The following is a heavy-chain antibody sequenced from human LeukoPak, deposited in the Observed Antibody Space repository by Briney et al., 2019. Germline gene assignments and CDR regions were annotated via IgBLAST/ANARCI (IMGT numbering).Heavy chain of an antibody. CDR3: ARGEPAAGRFDY. Sequence: SVKVSCKASGGTFSSYAFSWVRQAPGQGLEWLGGIIPMFGTATYAPKFQGRVTITADESSTTAYMELSSLRSEDTAVHYCARGEPAAGRFDYWGQGTLVTVSS. CDR2: IIPMFGTA. V-gene: IGHV1-69*01. J-gene: IGHJ4*02. D-gene: IGHD6-13*01. CDR1: GGTFSSYA.